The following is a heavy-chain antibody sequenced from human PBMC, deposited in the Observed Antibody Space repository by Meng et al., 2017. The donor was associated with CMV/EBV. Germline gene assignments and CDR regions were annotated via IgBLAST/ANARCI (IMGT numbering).Heavy chain of an antibody. CDR1: GYTLTELS. J-gene: IGHJ4*02. Sequence: ASVKVSCKVSGYTLTELSRHWVRQAPGKGLEWMGGFDPEDGETIYAQKFQGRVTTTEDTSTDTAYMELSSLRSEDTAVYYCATARVDCSSTSCYTYYFDYWGQGTLVTVSS. CDR2: FDPEDGET. D-gene: IGHD2-2*02. CDR3: ATARVDCSSTSCYTYYFDY. V-gene: IGHV1-24*01.